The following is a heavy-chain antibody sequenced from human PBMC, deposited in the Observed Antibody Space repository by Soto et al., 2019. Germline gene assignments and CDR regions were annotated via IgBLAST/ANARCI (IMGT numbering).Heavy chain of an antibody. CDR3: ARINYFDSNGYDTFGY. CDR1: GGAISSGGYY. J-gene: IGHJ4*02. Sequence: QVQLQESGPGLVKPSQTLSLTCTVSGGAISSGGYYWSWIRQHPGKGLEWIGYTYYSGSTYYNPSLKSRVTNSVDTSKNEYALELSSVTAADTAVYYCARINYFDSNGYDTFGYWGQGTLVTVSS. CDR2: TYYSGST. V-gene: IGHV4-31*03. D-gene: IGHD3-22*01.